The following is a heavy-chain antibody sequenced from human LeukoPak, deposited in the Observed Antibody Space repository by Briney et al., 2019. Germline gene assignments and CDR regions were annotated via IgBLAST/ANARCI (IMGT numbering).Heavy chain of an antibody. Sequence: SETLSLTCTVSGGSISSGGYYWSWIRQHPGKGLEWIGYIYYSGSTYYNPSLKSRVTISVDTSKNQFSLKLSSGTAADTAVYYCAKEKRPDGDLANWGQGTLVTVSS. CDR3: AKEKRPDGDLAN. CDR1: GGSISSGGYY. V-gene: IGHV4-31*03. J-gene: IGHJ4*02. CDR2: IYYSGST. D-gene: IGHD6-25*01.